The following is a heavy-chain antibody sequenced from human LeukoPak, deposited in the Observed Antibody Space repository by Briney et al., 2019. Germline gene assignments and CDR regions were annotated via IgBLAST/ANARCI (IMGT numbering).Heavy chain of an antibody. Sequence: PSETLSLTCSVSGGSITSSYWSWVRQPPGKGLEWIGYIHYSGITNYNPSLKSRVTISVDTSKNQVSLKLSSATAADTAIYYCARDQWQTGSPGPWSDPWGQGTLVTVSS. J-gene: IGHJ5*02. CDR3: ARDQWQTGSPGPWSDP. CDR1: GGSITSSY. V-gene: IGHV4-59*01. D-gene: IGHD6-19*01. CDR2: IHYSGIT.